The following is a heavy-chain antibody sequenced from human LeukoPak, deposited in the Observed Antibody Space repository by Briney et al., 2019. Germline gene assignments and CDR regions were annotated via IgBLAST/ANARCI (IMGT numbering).Heavy chain of an antibody. CDR2: IIPIFGTA. V-gene: IGHV1-69*01. D-gene: IGHD3-22*01. J-gene: IGHJ4*02. CDR3: ASPYDSSGYYLIFDY. CDR1: GGTFSSYA. Sequence: VKVSCKASGGTFSSYAISWVRQAPGQGLAWMGGIIPIFGTANYAQKFQGRVTITADESTSTAYMELSSLRSEDTAVYYCASPYDSSGYYLIFDYWGQGTLVTVSS.